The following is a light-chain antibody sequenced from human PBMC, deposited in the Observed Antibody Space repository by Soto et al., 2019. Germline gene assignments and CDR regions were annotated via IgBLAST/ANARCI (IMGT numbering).Light chain of an antibody. CDR1: QSLTSDY. V-gene: IGKV3-20*01. CDR2: GAS. CDR3: KQSGRP. J-gene: IGKJ1*01. Sequence: DIVFTQCPGTLSFSPVERATLSCRASQSLTSDYLAWYQQKPGQTPRLLIHGASSRATGIPDRFSGSGSGTDFTLTISRMEPEDSAVYYCKQSGRPFGQGTKVDIK.